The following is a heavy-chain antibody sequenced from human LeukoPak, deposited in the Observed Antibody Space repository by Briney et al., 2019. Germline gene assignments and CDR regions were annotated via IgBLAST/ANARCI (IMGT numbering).Heavy chain of an antibody. CDR2: MNPNSGNT. CDR1: EYTFTSYD. CDR3: ARKNYCSGGSCYSRGWFDP. Sequence: GASVKVSCKASEYTFTSYDINWVRQATGQGLEWMGWMNPNSGNTVYAQKFQGRVTTTRDTSISTAYMELSSLRSEDTAMYYCARKNYCSGGSCYSRGWFDPWGQGTLVTVSS. D-gene: IGHD2-15*01. V-gene: IGHV1-8*01. J-gene: IGHJ5*02.